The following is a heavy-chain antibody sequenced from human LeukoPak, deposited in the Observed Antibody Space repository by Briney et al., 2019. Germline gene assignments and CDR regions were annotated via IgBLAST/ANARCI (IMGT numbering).Heavy chain of an antibody. Sequence: ASVKVSCKASNYPFTRYGISWVRQAPGQGLEWMGWISAYNGNTNYAQKLQGRVTMTTDTSTSTAYMELRSLRSDDTAVYYCARTSIRRTLYSLDDAFDIWGQGTMVTVSS. CDR1: NYPFTRYG. CDR3: ARTSIRRTLYSLDDAFDI. CDR2: ISAYNGNT. D-gene: IGHD2-8*01. J-gene: IGHJ3*02. V-gene: IGHV1-18*01.